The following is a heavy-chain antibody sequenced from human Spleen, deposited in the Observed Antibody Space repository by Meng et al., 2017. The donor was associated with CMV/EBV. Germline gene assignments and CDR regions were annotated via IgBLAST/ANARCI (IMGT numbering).Heavy chain of an antibody. J-gene: IGHJ5*02. D-gene: IGHD5-24*01. CDR1: VGSFSGYY. V-gene: IGHV4-34*01. Sequence: VGSFSGYYWSWIRQPPGKGLEWIGEINHSGSTNYHPSLKSRVTISVDTSKNQFSLKLSSVTAADTAVYYCARGLRRDGYNFNWFDPWGQGTLVTVSS. CDR3: ARGLRRDGYNFNWFDP. CDR2: INHSGST.